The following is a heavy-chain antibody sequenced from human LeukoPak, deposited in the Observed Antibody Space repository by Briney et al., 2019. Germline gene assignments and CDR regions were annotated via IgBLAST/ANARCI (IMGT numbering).Heavy chain of an antibody. CDR2: IYYSGSS. CDR3: ATLGDI. CDR1: GGSISNYY. J-gene: IGHJ3*02. D-gene: IGHD3-3*02. Sequence: SETLSLTCTVSGGSISNYYWSWIRQPPGKGLEWIGYIYYSGSSNYNPSLKSRVTISVDTSKNQFFLKLSSVTAADTAIYYCATLGDIWGQGTMVTVSS. V-gene: IGHV4-59*01.